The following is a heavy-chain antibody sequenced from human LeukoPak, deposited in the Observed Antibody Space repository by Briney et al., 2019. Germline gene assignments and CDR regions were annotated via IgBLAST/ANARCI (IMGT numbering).Heavy chain of an antibody. J-gene: IGHJ4*02. D-gene: IGHD1-20*01. CDR2: IYYSGST. CDR1: GGSISSGGYY. CDR3: ARSITGTTLPFDY. Sequence: NPSQTLSLTCTVSGGSISSGGYYWSWIRQHPGKGLEWIGYIYYSGSTYYNPSLKSRVTISVDTSKNQFSLKLSSVTAADTAAYYCARSITGTTLPFDYWGQGTLVTVSS. V-gene: IGHV4-31*03.